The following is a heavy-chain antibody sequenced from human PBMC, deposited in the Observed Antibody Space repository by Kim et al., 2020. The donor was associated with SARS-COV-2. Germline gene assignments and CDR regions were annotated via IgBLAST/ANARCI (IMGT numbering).Heavy chain of an antibody. D-gene: IGHD6-13*01. Sequence: NTKDSQKFQGRVTITRDTTASTAYMELSSLRSEDTAVYYCARGMSAAGSTWGQGTLVTVSS. CDR3: ARGMSAAGST. CDR2: NT. J-gene: IGHJ5*02. V-gene: IGHV1-3*01.